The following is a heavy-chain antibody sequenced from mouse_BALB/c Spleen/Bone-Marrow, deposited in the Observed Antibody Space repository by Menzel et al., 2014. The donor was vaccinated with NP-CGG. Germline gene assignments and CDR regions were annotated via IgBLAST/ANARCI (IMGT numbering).Heavy chain of an antibody. CDR3: ARGGLGYAMDY. J-gene: IGHJ4*01. D-gene: IGHD2-2*01. V-gene: IGHV3-6*02. CDR2: ISYDGGN. CDR1: GYSITSGYY. Sequence: EESGPGLVKPPQSLSLTCSVTGYSITSGYYWNWIRQFPGNKLEWMGYISYDGGNNYIPSLKHRISITRDTSKNQFFLKLNSVTAEDTATYYCARGGLGYAMDYWGQGTSVTVSS.